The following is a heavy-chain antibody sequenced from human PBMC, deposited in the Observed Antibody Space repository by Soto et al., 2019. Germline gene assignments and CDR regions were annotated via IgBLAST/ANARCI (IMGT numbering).Heavy chain of an antibody. D-gene: IGHD2-2*01. CDR2: FNPNSGGT. J-gene: IGHJ6*02. V-gene: IGHV1-2*04. Sequence: GASVKVSCKASGYTFTGYYMHWVRQAPGQGLEWMGWFNPNSGGTNYAQKFQGWVTMTRDTSISTAYMELSRLRSDDTAVYYCATSDIVVVPAAMGREYYYYGMDVWGQGTTVTVSS. CDR3: ATSDIVVVPAAMGREYYYYGMDV. CDR1: GYTFTGYY.